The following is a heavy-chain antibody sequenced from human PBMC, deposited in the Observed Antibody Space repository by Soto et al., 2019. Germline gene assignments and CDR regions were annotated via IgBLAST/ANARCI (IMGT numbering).Heavy chain of an antibody. Sequence: GESLKISCKGSGYSFTSYWIGWVRQMPGKGLEWMGIIYPGDSDTRYSPSFQGQVTISADKSISTAYLQWSSLKASDTAMYYCARLGLRYFDWLLPFDYWGQGTLVTVSS. J-gene: IGHJ4*02. CDR1: GYSFTSYW. V-gene: IGHV5-51*01. CDR3: ARLGLRYFDWLLPFDY. CDR2: IYPGDSDT. D-gene: IGHD3-9*01.